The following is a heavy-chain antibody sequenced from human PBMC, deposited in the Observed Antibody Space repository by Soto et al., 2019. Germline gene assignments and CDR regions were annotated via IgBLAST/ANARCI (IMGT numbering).Heavy chain of an antibody. Sequence: EVQLLESGGGLVQPGGSLRLSCAASGFTFSSYAISWVRQAPGKGLEWVSAISGSGGSTYYADSVKGRFTISRDNSKNTLYLQMNSLRAEDTAVYYCAKDASTEQKWELLRGAFDIWGQGTMVTVSS. J-gene: IGHJ3*02. CDR1: GFTFSSYA. CDR3: AKDASTEQKWELLRGAFDI. D-gene: IGHD1-26*01. CDR2: ISGSGGST. V-gene: IGHV3-23*01.